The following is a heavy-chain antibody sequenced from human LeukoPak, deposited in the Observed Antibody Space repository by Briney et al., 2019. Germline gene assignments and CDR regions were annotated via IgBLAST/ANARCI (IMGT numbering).Heavy chain of an antibody. CDR3: TRGNSFFDY. J-gene: IGHJ4*02. D-gene: IGHD3-16*02. CDR1: GSTFGDYA. CDR2: IRSKAYGGTT. V-gene: IGHV3-49*04. Sequence: GGSLRLSCTASGSTFGDYAMSWVRQAPGKGLEWVGFIRSKAYGGTTEYAASVKGRFTISRDDSKSIAYLQMNSLKTEDTAVYYCTRGNSFFDYWGQGTLVTVSS.